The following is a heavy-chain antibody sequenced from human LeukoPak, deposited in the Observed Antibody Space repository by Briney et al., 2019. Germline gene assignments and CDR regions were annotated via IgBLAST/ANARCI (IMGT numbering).Heavy chain of an antibody. CDR2: IHDVGTT. D-gene: IGHD1-1*01. Sequence: PSETLSLTCTVSGGPITNSYWSWIRQSPGKGLEWIGYIHDVGTTNHNPSLKSRVTMSLDTSKNQFSLKLTSVTAADTAVYYCARDNDFFDPWGQGTLVTVSS. V-gene: IGHV4-59*12. J-gene: IGHJ5*02. CDR1: GGPITNSY. CDR3: ARDNDFFDP.